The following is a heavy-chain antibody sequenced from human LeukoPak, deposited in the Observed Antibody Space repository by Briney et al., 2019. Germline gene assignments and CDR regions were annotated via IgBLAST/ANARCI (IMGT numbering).Heavy chain of an antibody. CDR3: ARGLRFGELLNAFDI. D-gene: IGHD3-10*01. Sequence: ASVKVSCKASGYTFTGYYMHWVRQAPGQGLEWMGWINPNSGGTNYAQKFQGWVTMTRDTSISTAYMELSSLRSEDTAVYYCARGLRFGELLNAFDIWGQGTMVTVSS. CDR2: INPNSGGT. CDR1: GYTFTGYY. V-gene: IGHV1-2*04. J-gene: IGHJ3*02.